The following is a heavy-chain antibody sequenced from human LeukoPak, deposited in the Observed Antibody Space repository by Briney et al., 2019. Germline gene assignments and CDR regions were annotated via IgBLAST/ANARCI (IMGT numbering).Heavy chain of an antibody. CDR2: ISYDGSNK. CDR3: AKGTHANY. D-gene: IGHD6-6*01. V-gene: IGHV3-30-3*01. Sequence: GRSLRLSCAASGFTFSSYAMHWVRQAPGKGLEWVAVISYDGSNKYYADSVKGRFTISRDNSKNTLYLQMNSLRAEDTAVYYCAKGTHANYWGQGTLVTVSS. J-gene: IGHJ4*02. CDR1: GFTFSSYA.